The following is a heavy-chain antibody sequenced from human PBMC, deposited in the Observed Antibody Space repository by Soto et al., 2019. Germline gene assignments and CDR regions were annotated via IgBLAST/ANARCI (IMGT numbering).Heavy chain of an antibody. D-gene: IGHD3-22*01. CDR1: GFTFSSYA. CDR3: AKADPYYYDSSGYPNFDY. CDR2: ISGSGGST. V-gene: IGHV3-23*01. J-gene: IGHJ4*02. Sequence: GGSQILSCAASGFTFSSYAMSWVRQAPGKGLEWVSAISGSGGSTYYADSVKGRFTISRDNSKNTLYLQMNSLRAEDTDVYYCAKADPYYYDSSGYPNFDYWGQGTLVTVAS.